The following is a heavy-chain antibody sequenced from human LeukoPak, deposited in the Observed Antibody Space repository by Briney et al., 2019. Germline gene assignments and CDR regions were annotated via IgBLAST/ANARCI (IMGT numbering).Heavy chain of an antibody. Sequence: PSETLSLTCAVYGGSFGGYYWSWIRQPPGKGLEWIGEINHSGSTNYNPSLKSRVTISVDTSKNQFSLKLSSVTAADTAVYYCARGGVAEDGFDPWGQGTLVTVSS. V-gene: IGHV4-34*01. D-gene: IGHD2-15*01. CDR2: INHSGST. J-gene: IGHJ5*02. CDR3: ARGGVAEDGFDP. CDR1: GGSFGGYY.